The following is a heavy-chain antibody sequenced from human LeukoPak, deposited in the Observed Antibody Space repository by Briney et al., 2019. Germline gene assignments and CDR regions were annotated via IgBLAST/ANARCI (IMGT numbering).Heavy chain of an antibody. CDR1: GGSISSGGYY. CDR3: ARHRTYYYDSSRLYYFDY. Sequence: PSETLSLTCAVSGGSISSGGYYWSWIRQPPGKGLEWIGEINHSGSTNYNPSLKSRVTISVDTSKNQFSLKLSSVTAADTAVYYCARHRTYYYDSSRLYYFDYWGQGTLVTVSS. CDR2: INHSGST. J-gene: IGHJ4*02. V-gene: IGHV4-34*01. D-gene: IGHD3-22*01.